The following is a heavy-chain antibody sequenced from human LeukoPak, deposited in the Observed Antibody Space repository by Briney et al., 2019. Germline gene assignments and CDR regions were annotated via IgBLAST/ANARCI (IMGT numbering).Heavy chain of an antibody. D-gene: IGHD2-2*01. CDR2: ISSSSSYI. CDR1: GFTFSSYS. V-gene: IGHV3-21*01. J-gene: IGHJ4*02. Sequence: GGSLRLSCAASGFTFSSYSMNWVRQAPGKGLEWVSSISSSSSYIYYADSVKGRFTISRDNAKNSLDLQMNSLRAEDTAVYYCARVGMGDIVVVPAASWGQGTLVTVSS. CDR3: ARVGMGDIVVVPAAS.